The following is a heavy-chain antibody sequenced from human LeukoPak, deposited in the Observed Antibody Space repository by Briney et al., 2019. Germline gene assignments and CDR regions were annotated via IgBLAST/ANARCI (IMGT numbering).Heavy chain of an antibody. J-gene: IGHJ4*02. CDR1: GFTFNNFW. V-gene: IGHV3-74*01. CDR2: INSDGSWT. CDR3: VSFYETY. D-gene: IGHD2-2*01. Sequence: GGSLRLSCVASGFTFNNFWMHWVRQAPGKGLVWVSHINSDGSWTSYADSVKGRFTISKDNAKNTVYLQMNNLRAEDTAVYYCVSFYETYWGRGTLVTVSS.